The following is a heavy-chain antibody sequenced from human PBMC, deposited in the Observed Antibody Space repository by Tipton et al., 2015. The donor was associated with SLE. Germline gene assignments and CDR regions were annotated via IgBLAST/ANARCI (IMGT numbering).Heavy chain of an antibody. Sequence: TLSLTCTVSGYSISSGYYWGWIRQPPGKGLEWIGYVYFSGTTNYNPSLMSRVFISVDTSKKQFSLRLTSVTAADTAVYYCAREDPGRCLFDYWGQGTLVTVPS. CDR3: AREDPGRCLFDY. CDR1: GYSISSGYY. V-gene: IGHV4-38-2*02. CDR2: VYFSGTT. D-gene: IGHD2-15*01. J-gene: IGHJ4*02.